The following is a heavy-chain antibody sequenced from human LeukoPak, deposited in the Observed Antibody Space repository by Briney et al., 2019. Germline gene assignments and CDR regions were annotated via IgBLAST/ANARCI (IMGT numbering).Heavy chain of an antibody. J-gene: IGHJ4*02. CDR3: ATDRGTHGWSGEDYFDY. Sequence: GGSLRLSCAASGFTFSSYAMSWVRQTPGKGLEWVSSITSSGGSAFYADSVKGRFTFSRDNSKNTLLLQMNSLRVEDTAVYYCATDRGTHGWSGEDYFDYWGQGTLVTVSS. D-gene: IGHD3-10*01. CDR2: ITSSGGSA. V-gene: IGHV3-23*01. CDR1: GFTFSSYA.